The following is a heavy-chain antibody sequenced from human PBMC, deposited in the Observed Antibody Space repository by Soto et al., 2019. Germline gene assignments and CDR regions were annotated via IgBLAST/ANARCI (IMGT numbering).Heavy chain of an antibody. CDR2: INHSGST. V-gene: IGHV4-34*01. CDR3: ARAAPRYCSGGSCYSGWDY. Sequence: RLPLGKRLEWIGEINHSGSTNYNPSLKSRVTISVDTSKNQFSLKLSSVTAADTAVYYCARAAPRYCSGGSCYSGWDYWGQGTLVTVS. D-gene: IGHD2-15*01. J-gene: IGHJ4*02.